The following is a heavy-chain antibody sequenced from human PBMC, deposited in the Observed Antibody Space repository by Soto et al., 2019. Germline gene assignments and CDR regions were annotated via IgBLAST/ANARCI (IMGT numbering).Heavy chain of an antibody. D-gene: IGHD6-13*01. CDR3: ARGLRVGAAGTRSPFLFDY. CDR2: IIPIFGTA. Sequence: SVKVSCKASGGTFSSYAISWVRQAPGQGLEWMGGIIPIFGTANYAQKFQGRVTITADESTSTAYMELSSLRSEDTAVYYCARGLRVGAAGTRSPFLFDYWGQGTLVTVSS. J-gene: IGHJ4*02. CDR1: GGTFSSYA. V-gene: IGHV1-69*13.